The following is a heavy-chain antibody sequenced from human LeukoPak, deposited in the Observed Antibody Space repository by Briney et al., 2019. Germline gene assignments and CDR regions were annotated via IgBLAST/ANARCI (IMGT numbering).Heavy chain of an antibody. J-gene: IGHJ4*02. CDR3: TTEGFTYGHHSFDS. CDR1: GGSISSSNW. Sequence: ETLSLTCAVSGGSISSSNWWSWVRQAPGKGLEWVGHIKRNFEGATQHYAASVKGRFSISKDESKNIVFLQMSSLKTEDTAVYFCTTEGFTYGHHSFDSWGQGTLVTVSS. D-gene: IGHD5-18*01. CDR2: IKRNFEGATQ. V-gene: IGHV3-15*06.